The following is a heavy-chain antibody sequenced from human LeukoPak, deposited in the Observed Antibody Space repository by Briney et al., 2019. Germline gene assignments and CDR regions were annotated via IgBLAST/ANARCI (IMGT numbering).Heavy chain of an antibody. J-gene: IGHJ4*02. D-gene: IGHD6-13*01. Sequence: GRSLRLSCAASGFTFTSYTMHWVRQAPGRGLEWMAVISSDGSSKYYADSVKGRFTISRDNSKNTLYLQMNSLRTEDTAVYYCARDQGRIAAAGNYLSSGYWGQGTLVTVSS. CDR2: ISSDGSSK. CDR3: ARDQGRIAAAGNYLSSGY. V-gene: IGHV3-30-3*01. CDR1: GFTFTSYT.